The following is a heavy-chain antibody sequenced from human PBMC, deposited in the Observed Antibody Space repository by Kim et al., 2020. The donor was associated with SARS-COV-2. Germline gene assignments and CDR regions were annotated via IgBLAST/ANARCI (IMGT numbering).Heavy chain of an antibody. D-gene: IGHD3-10*01. CDR2: ISSSSSTI. V-gene: IGHV3-48*02. J-gene: IGHJ4*02. Sequence: GGSLRLSCAASGFTFSSYSMNWVRQAPGKGLEWVSYISSSSSTIYYADSVKGRFTISRDNAKNSLYLQMNSLRDEDTAVYYCARESRRYYYGSGSYLIDYWGQGTLVTVSS. CDR1: GFTFSSYS. CDR3: ARESRRYYYGSGSYLIDY.